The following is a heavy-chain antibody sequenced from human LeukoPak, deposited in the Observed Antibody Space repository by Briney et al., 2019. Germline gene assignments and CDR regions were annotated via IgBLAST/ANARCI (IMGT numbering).Heavy chain of an antibody. Sequence: GASVKVSCKASGYTFTSYGISWVRQARGQGLEWMGWISAYNGNTNYAQKLQGRVTMTTDTSTSTAYMELRSLRSDDTAVYYCALPNRTDYYGSRDDAFDIWGQGTMVNVSS. V-gene: IGHV1-18*01. CDR3: ALPNRTDYYGSRDDAFDI. D-gene: IGHD3-10*01. J-gene: IGHJ3*02. CDR2: ISAYNGNT. CDR1: GYTFTSYG.